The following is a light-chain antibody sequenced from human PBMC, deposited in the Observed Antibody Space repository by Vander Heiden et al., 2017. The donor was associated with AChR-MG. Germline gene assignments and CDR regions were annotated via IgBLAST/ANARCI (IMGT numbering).Light chain of an antibody. Sequence: QPVLTQPPSVSLAPGQKVTISCSGSSSNIGNNYVSWYQQFPGTAPKLLIYDNNKRPSGIPDRFSGSKSGTSATLGITGLQTGDEADYYCGTWDSSLSAFVVFGGGTKLTVL. V-gene: IGLV1-51*01. J-gene: IGLJ2*01. CDR1: SSNIGNNY. CDR2: DNN. CDR3: GTWDSSLSAFVV.